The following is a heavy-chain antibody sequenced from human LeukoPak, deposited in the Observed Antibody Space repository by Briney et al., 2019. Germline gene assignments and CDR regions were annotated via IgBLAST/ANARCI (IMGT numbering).Heavy chain of an antibody. CDR1: GGSFSGYY. J-gene: IGHJ4*02. D-gene: IGHD2-15*01. V-gene: IGHV4-39*01. Sequence: SKTLSLTCAVYGGSFSGYYWGWIRQPPGKGLEWIGSIYYSGSTYYNPSLKSRVTISVDTSKNQFSLKLSSVTAADTAVYYCARLATLRYCSGGSCPTPFDYWGQGTLVTVSS. CDR3: ARLATLRYCSGGSCPTPFDY. CDR2: IYYSGST.